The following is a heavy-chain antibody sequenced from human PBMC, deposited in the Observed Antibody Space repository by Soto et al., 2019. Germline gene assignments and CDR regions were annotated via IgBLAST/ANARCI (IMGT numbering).Heavy chain of an antibody. D-gene: IGHD6-19*01. J-gene: IGHJ4*02. V-gene: IGHV3-11*06. Sequence: QVQLEESGGGLVKPGGSLRLSCAASGFTFSAVYMSWIRQAPNKGLEYISYISSSGTSANYADSVKGRFTISRDNAKNTLYLQMNSLRAEDTAVYYCARASNGWYYDYWGQGTLVTVSS. CDR2: ISSSGTSA. CDR3: ARASNGWYYDY. CDR1: GFTFSAVY.